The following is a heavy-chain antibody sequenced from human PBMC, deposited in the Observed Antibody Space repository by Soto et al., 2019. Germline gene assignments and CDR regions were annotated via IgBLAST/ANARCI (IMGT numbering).Heavy chain of an antibody. D-gene: IGHD1-1*01. CDR3: ARLGDNWNDPWY. CDR1: DGSITSGSYY. J-gene: IGHJ4*02. V-gene: IGHV4-39*01. CDR2: IYYSGFP. Sequence: PSETLGVSCSFSDGSITSGSYYWGWIRQPPGKGLEWIGNIYYSGFPYYNPSLKSRVTISVDTSKNQFSLILTSVTAADTAVYYCARLGDNWNDPWYWGQGAMVTVSS.